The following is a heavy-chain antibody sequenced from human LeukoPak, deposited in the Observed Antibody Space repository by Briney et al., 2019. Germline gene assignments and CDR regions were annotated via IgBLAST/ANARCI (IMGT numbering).Heavy chain of an antibody. CDR3: ARGRMAGTYVFDY. D-gene: IGHD6-19*01. CDR2: IIPIFGTA. Sequence: ASVKVSCKASGDTFSSYAISWVRQAPGQGLEWMGGIIPIFGTANYAQKFQGRVTITADESTSTAYMELTSLRSEDTAVYYCARGRMAGTYVFDYWGQGTLVTVSS. V-gene: IGHV1-69*13. J-gene: IGHJ4*02. CDR1: GDTFSSYA.